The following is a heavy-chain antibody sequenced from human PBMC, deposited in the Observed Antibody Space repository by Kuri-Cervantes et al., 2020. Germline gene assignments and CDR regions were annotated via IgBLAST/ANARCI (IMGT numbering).Heavy chain of an antibody. Sequence: GGSLRLSCAASGFTFSSYEMNWVRQAPGKGLEWVSYISSSGSTIYYADSVKGRFTISRDNAKNSLYLQMNSLRDEDTAVYYCARDFRWAEWELLGLFDYWGQGTLVTVSS. CDR2: ISSSGSTI. CDR1: GFTFSSYE. CDR3: ARDFRWAEWELLGLFDY. D-gene: IGHD1-26*01. J-gene: IGHJ4*02. V-gene: IGHV3-48*03.